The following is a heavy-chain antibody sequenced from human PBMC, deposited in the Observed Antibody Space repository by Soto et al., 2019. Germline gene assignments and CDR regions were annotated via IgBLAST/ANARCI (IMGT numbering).Heavy chain of an antibody. J-gene: IGHJ4*02. CDR2: IIPLFGTG. D-gene: IGHD6-6*01. V-gene: IGHV1-69*01. CDR1: GGTFSRYA. CDR3: ARLVRTIAARPDGD. Sequence: QVQLVQSGAEVKKPGSSVKVSCKASGGTFSRYAISWVRQAPGQGLEWMGGIIPLFGTGNYSQKFQGRVTITADESTSTAYMELSSLRSEDTAVYYCARLVRTIAARPDGDWGQGTLVTVSS.